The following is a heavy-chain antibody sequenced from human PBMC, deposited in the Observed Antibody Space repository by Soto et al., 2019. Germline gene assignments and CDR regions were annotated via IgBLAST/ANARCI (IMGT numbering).Heavy chain of an antibody. Sequence: GWSLRLSCAASGFTFSSYAMHLVRQAPGKGLEWVAVISYDGSNKYYADSVKGRFTISRDNSKNTLYLQMNSLRAEDTAVYYCARDRTEEDYSNYGGGWFDPWGQGTMVTV. V-gene: IGHV3-30-3*01. CDR2: ISYDGSNK. J-gene: IGHJ5*02. CDR3: ARDRTEEDYSNYGGGWFDP. CDR1: GFTFSSYA. D-gene: IGHD4-4*01.